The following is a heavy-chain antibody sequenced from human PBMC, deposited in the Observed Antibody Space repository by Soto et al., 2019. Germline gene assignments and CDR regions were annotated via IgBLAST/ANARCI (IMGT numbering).Heavy chain of an antibody. D-gene: IGHD5-12*01. CDR1: GASISYGGFS. CDR2: ISHLEST. J-gene: IGHJ4*02. Sequence: SETLSLTCTVSGASISYGGFSWSWIRQSPGKGLEWIGYISHLESTYFHPSFKSRLTMSIDRTRNQFSLKLSSVTAADMAVYYCAGGGGYDSFDYWGQGVLVTSPQ. CDR3: AGGGGYDSFDY. V-gene: IGHV4-30-2*06.